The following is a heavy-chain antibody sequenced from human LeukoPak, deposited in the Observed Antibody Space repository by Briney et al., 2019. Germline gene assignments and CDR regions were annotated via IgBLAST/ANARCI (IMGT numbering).Heavy chain of an antibody. CDR1: GYTFTSYG. J-gene: IGHJ6*03. CDR3: ARVAAEVVGVPGAIGFGWLRRDYYYMDV. D-gene: IGHD2-2*02. Sequence: ASVKVSCKASGYTFTSYGISWVRQAPGQGLEWMGWISAYNGNTNYAQKLQGRVTMTTDTSTSAAYMELRSLRSDDTAVYYCARVAAEVVGVPGAIGFGWLRRDYYYMDVWGKGTTVTVSS. CDR2: ISAYNGNT. V-gene: IGHV1-18*01.